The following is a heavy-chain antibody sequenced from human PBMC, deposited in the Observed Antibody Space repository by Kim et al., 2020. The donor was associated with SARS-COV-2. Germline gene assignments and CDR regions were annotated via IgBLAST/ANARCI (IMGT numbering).Heavy chain of an antibody. D-gene: IGHD3-16*02. CDR3: ARDLDDYVWGSYRFYGMDV. V-gene: IGHV3-11*05. Sequence: GRFTLSRDNATNSLYLQMNSLRAEDTAVYYCARDLDDYVWGSYRFYGMDVWGQGTTVTVSS. J-gene: IGHJ6*02.